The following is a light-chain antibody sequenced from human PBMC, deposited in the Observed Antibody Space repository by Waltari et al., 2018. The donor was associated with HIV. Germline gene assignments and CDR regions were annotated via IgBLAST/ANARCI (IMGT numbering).Light chain of an antibody. CDR1: SCSGSTSYY. V-gene: IGLV8-61*01. CDR3: VLYMGSGISV. J-gene: IGLJ7*01. Sequence: QTVVTQEPSFSVSPGGTVTLTCGLTSCSGSTSYYSSWYQLTPGQAPPTLIYSTNTRSSGVPDRFSGSILGNKAALTITGAQADDESDYYCVLYMGSGISVFGGGTQLTVL. CDR2: STN.